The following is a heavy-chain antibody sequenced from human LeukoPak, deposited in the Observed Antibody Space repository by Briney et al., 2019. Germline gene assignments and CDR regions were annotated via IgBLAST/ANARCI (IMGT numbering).Heavy chain of an antibody. Sequence: PGGSLRLSCAASGFTFSDYAMHWVRQAPGKGLEWVAVLSYGGTNKYCADSVKGRFTISRDNSKNTMFLQMNSLRAEDTAVYHCARDRSGYANDAFDFWGQGTMVTVSS. CDR2: LSYGGTNK. D-gene: IGHD3-3*01. V-gene: IGHV3-30-3*01. J-gene: IGHJ3*01. CDR1: GFTFSDYA. CDR3: ARDRSGYANDAFDF.